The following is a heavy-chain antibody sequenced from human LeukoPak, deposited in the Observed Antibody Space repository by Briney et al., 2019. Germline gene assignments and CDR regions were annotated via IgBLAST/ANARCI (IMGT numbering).Heavy chain of an antibody. CDR1: GFTFSSYS. CDR2: ISSSSSTI. Sequence: GGSLRLSCAASGFTFSSYSMNWVRQAPGKGLEWVSYISSSSSTIYYADSVKGRFTISRDNAKNSLYLQMNSLRAEDTAVYYCARDWNWGFDYWGQGTLVTVSS. CDR3: ARDWNWGFDY. V-gene: IGHV3-48*01. D-gene: IGHD7-27*01. J-gene: IGHJ4*02.